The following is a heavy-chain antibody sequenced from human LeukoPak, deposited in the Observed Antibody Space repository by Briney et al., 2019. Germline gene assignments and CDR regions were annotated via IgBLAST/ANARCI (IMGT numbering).Heavy chain of an antibody. CDR3: ARMYGSGSPPYYYMDV. D-gene: IGHD3-10*01. J-gene: IGHJ6*03. V-gene: IGHV3-30*04. Sequence: PGGSLRLSCAASGFTFSSYAMHWVRQAPGKGLEWVAVISYDGSNKYYADSVKGRFTISRDNSKNTLYLQMNSLRAEDTAVYYCARMYGSGSPPYYYMDVWGKGTTVTVSS. CDR2: ISYDGSNK. CDR1: GFTFSSYA.